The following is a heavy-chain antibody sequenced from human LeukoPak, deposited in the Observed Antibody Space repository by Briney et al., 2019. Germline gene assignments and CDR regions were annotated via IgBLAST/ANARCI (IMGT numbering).Heavy chain of an antibody. V-gene: IGHV3-23*01. CDR3: AKEPPEYCSSTSCPNWFDS. D-gene: IGHD2-2*01. J-gene: IGHJ5*01. Sequence: GGSLRLSCAASGFTFNNYAMSWVRRAPGKGLEWVSAISASGGTTYYADSVKGRFTISRDNSENTWFLQMDSLRAEDTAVYYCAKEPPEYCSSTSCPNWFDSWGQGTLVTVSS. CDR2: ISASGGTT. CDR1: GFTFNNYA.